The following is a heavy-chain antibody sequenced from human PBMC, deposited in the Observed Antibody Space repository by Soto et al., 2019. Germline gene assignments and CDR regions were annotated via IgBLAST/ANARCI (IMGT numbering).Heavy chain of an antibody. J-gene: IGHJ4*02. CDR2: LYFYGSA. D-gene: IGHD7-27*01. CDR3: ARVGTSESFFDY. Sequence: VGSLRLSCVVSGFTVSDNRMTWVRQAPGQGLEWVADLYFYGSANYADSVRGRFTISKDDSKKTLYLQMNNVRAEDTAVYYCARVGTSESFFDYWGQGTLVTVSS. CDR1: GFTVSDNR. V-gene: IGHV3-53*01.